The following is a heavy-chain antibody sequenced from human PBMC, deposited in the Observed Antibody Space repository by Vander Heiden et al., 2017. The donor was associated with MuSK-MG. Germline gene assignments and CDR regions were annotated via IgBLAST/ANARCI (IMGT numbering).Heavy chain of an antibody. J-gene: IGHJ4*02. CDR1: GYKFTDYY. V-gene: IGHV1-69-2*01. D-gene: IGHD6-19*01. CDR3: ATNYFGPERRVAVPWDVDY. CDR2: VNPEDGET. Sequence: EAQLLQSGAEVKKPGAAVKISCKASGYKFTDYYMHWVQQAPGKGLEWMGLVNPEDGETLYAEKFQGRGTITADTSTGTVYMDLNSLTSEDKAVYYCATNYFGPERRVAVPWDVDYWGQGTLVTVSS.